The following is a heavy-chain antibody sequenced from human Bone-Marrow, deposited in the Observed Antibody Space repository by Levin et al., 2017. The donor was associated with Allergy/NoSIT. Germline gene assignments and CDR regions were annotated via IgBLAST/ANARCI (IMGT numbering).Heavy chain of an antibody. Sequence: GESLKISCAASGFTFSIYWMHWVRQTPGKGLVWVSRINSDASSTSYADSVKGRFTISRDNAKNTLYLQMNSLRAEDTAVYYCARAGNNYFYFMDVWGKGTTVTVSS. CDR2: INSDASST. V-gene: IGHV3-74*01. CDR1: GFTFSIYW. CDR3: ARAGNNYFYFMDV. J-gene: IGHJ6*03.